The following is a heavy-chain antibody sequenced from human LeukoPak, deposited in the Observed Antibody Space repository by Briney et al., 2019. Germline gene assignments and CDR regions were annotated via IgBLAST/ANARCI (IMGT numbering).Heavy chain of an antibody. J-gene: IGHJ4*02. CDR1: GFTFSSYL. CDR3: ARDPSSWNGYFDS. D-gene: IGHD6-13*01. V-gene: IGHV3-74*01. CDR2: IDSDGSST. Sequence: GGSLRLSCEASGFTFSSYLMHWVRQAPGKGLVWVSRIDSDGSSTSYADSVKGRFTISRDNARNTVYLQMNSLRADDTAVYYCARDPSSWNGYFDSWGQGTLVTVSS.